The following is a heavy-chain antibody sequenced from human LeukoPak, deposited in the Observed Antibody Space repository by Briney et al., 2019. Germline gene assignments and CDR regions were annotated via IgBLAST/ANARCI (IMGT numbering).Heavy chain of an antibody. Sequence: PGGSLRLSCAASGFTFSSYEMNWVRQAPGKGLEWVSSIGTSSSHIYYADSLKGRFTVSRDNAKNSLYLQMNNLRAEDTAVYYCARDDNWNDKPFDLWGPGTLVTVSS. J-gene: IGHJ4*02. CDR2: IGTSSSHI. CDR3: ARDDNWNDKPFDL. D-gene: IGHD1-20*01. CDR1: GFTFSSYE. V-gene: IGHV3-21*01.